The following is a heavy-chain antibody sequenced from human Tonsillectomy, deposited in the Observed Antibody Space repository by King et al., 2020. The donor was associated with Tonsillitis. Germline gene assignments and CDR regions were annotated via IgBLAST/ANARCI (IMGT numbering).Heavy chain of an antibody. V-gene: IGHV1-46*01. CDR3: ASVSYYYDSSGFYFAPEYFQH. J-gene: IGHJ1*01. D-gene: IGHD3-22*01. Sequence: VQLVESGAEVKKPGASVKVSCKASGDTFTKYYIHWVRQAPGQGLEWMGMINPSGGTTTYAQKVQGRVTMTRYTSASTVHMELGSLRSEDTAVYYCASVSYYYDSSGFYFAPEYFQHWGQGTLVTVSS. CDR2: INPSGGTT. CDR1: GDTFTKYY.